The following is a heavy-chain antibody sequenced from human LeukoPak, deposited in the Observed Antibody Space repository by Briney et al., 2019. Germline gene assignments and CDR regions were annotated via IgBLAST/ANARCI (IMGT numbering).Heavy chain of an antibody. CDR1: GGSISSYY. Sequence: PSETLSLTCTVSGGSISSYYWSWIRQPPGKGLEWIGFIYYSGSTNYNPSPKSRVTISGDTSKNQFSLKLSSVTAADTAVYYCARSAAEENYYYGMDVWGQGTTVTVSS. J-gene: IGHJ6*02. D-gene: IGHD6-13*01. V-gene: IGHV4-59*08. CDR3: ARSAAEENYYYGMDV. CDR2: IYYSGST.